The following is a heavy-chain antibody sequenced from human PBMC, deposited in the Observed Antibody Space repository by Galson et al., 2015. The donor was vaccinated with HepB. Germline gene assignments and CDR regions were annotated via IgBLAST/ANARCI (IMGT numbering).Heavy chain of an antibody. V-gene: IGHV3-30*03. CDR3: ARDPTVTTPGYYYFYMDV. J-gene: IGHJ6*03. D-gene: IGHD4-11*01. Sequence: SLRLSCAASGFTFSNYDMHWVRQAPGKGLEWVAVISYDQKNKYYADSLKGRFTISRDNSKNTLYLQMNSLRAEDTAVYYCARDPTVTTPGYYYFYMDVWGKGATVTVSS. CDR1: GFTFSNYD. CDR2: ISYDQKNK.